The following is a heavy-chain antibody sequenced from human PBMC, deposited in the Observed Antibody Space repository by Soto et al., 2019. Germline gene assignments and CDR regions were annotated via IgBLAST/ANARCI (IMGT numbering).Heavy chain of an antibody. V-gene: IGHV1-3*01. J-gene: IGHJ6*02. CDR1: GYTFTSYA. D-gene: IGHD6-19*01. CDR2: INAGNGNT. Sequence: ASVKVSCKASGYTFTSYAMHWVRQAPGQRLEWMGWINAGNGNTKYSQKFQGRVTITRDTSASTAYMELSSLRSEDTAVYYCATYGYSSGWHPADFPYGMDVWGQGTTVTVSS. CDR3: ATYGYSSGWHPADFPYGMDV.